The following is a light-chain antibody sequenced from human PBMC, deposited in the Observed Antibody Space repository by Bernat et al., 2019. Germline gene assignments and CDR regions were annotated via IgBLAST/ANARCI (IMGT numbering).Light chain of an antibody. V-gene: IGLV2-14*03. CDR3: SSYTSSGTLV. CDR2: DVN. J-gene: IGLJ3*02. Sequence: QSALTQPASVSGSPGQSITISCTGTSSDVGAYNYVSWYQQHPDRAPKLMIYDVNNRPSGVSNRFSGSKSGNTASLTISGLQAEDEADYYCSSYTSSGTLVFGGRTKLTVL. CDR1: SSDVGAYNY.